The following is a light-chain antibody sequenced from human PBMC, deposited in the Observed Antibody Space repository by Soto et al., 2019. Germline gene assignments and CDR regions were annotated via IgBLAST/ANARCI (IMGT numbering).Light chain of an antibody. CDR1: HSLVYSDGNTY. J-gene: IGKJ5*01. V-gene: IGKV2-30*01. Sequence: DVLITHFPLSLPAALGQPASISCKSSHSLVYSDGNTYLNWFQPRPGQSPRRIIYKVSNRDSGVPDRFSGSGSGTDFELKISRVEAEEGGVYYCMKGTHWHTTVGQGTRPEIK. CDR3: MKGTHWHTT. CDR2: KVS.